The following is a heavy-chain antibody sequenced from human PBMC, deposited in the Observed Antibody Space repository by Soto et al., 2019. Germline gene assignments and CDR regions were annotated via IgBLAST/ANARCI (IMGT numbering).Heavy chain of an antibody. CDR2: INPSGGGT. CDR3: ARIASAGKTYFDY. Sequence: QVQLVQSGAEVKKPGASVTVSCKASGYNFTSYNIHWVRQAPGQGLEWMGEINPSGGGTGYAETFRGRVTMTRNPSKRTVYMVLTSLTPEDAAVYYCARIASAGKTYFDYWGQGTLVTVSS. J-gene: IGHJ4*02. D-gene: IGHD6-13*01. V-gene: IGHV1-46*01. CDR1: GYNFTSYN.